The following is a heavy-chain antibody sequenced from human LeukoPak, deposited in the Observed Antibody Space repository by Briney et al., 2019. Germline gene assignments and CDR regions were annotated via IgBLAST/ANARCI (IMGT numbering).Heavy chain of an antibody. D-gene: IGHD6-19*01. V-gene: IGHV1-8*01. CDR3: ASPVAGLEGSYGMDV. CDR2: MNPNSGNT. CDR1: GYTFTSYD. J-gene: IGHJ6*02. Sequence: ASVKVSCKASGYTFTSYDINWVRQATGQGLEWVGWMNPNSGNTGYAQKFQGRVTMTRNTSISTAYMELSSLRSEDTAVYYCASPVAGLEGSYGMDVWGQGTTVTVSS.